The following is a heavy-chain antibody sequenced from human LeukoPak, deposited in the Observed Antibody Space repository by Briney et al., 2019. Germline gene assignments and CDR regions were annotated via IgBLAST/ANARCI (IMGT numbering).Heavy chain of an antibody. CDR1: GVSISSYH. Sequence: SETLSLTCSVSGVSISSYHWSWIRQPPGKGLEWIGYISYSGYTNYNPSLQSRVTISLDRSKNQFSVKLTSVTAADTAVYYCARIERDGSGKPPYYYYYMDVWGKGTTVTVSS. CDR2: ISYSGYT. V-gene: IGHV4-59*01. D-gene: IGHD3-10*01. CDR3: ARIERDGSGKPPYYYYYMDV. J-gene: IGHJ6*03.